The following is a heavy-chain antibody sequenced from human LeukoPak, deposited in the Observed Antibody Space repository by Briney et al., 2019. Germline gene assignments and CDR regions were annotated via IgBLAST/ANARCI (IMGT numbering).Heavy chain of an antibody. Sequence: GGSLRLSCAASGFTFSSYGMHWVRQAPGKGLEWVAVIWYDGSNKYYADSVKGRFTISRDNSKNTLYLQMNSLRAEDTAVYYCARERLYCSSTSCYEGGFYFDYWGQGTLATVSS. V-gene: IGHV3-33*01. D-gene: IGHD2-2*01. J-gene: IGHJ4*02. CDR2: IWYDGSNK. CDR1: GFTFSSYG. CDR3: ARERLYCSSTSCYEGGFYFDY.